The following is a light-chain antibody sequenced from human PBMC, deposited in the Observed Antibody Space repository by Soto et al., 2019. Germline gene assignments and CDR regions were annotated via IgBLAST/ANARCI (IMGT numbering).Light chain of an antibody. Sequence: DIQMTQSPSSLSASVGDRVTITCRASESMSNCLAWYQQKPGKAPKLLISRASTLQSGVPSRFSGSASATEFSLSISSLQPDDFATYYCQQYCTSSRTFGQGTKVDIK. J-gene: IGKJ1*01. CDR2: RAS. CDR1: ESMSNC. V-gene: IGKV1-5*01. CDR3: QQYCTSSRT.